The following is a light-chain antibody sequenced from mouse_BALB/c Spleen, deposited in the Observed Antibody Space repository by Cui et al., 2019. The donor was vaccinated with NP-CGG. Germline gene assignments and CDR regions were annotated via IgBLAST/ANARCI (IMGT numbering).Light chain of an antibody. CDR3: ALWYSNHWV. CDR1: TGAVTTSNY. Sequence: QAVVTQASALTTSPGERVTLTCRSSTGAVTTSNYANWVQEKPDHLFTGLIGGTNNRAPGVPARFSGSLIGDKAALTITVAQTEDEAIYFCALWYSNHWVFGGGTKLTVL. V-gene: IGLV1*01. J-gene: IGLJ1*01. CDR2: GTN.